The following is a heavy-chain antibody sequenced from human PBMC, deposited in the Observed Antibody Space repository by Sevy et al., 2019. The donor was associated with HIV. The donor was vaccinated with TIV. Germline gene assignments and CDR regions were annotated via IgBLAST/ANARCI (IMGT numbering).Heavy chain of an antibody. V-gene: IGHV4-31*03. CDR3: AYVVRGDHLYNFDY. CDR1: GGSIYSGGYY. CDR2: IYYSGST. J-gene: IGHJ4*02. D-gene: IGHD3-10*01. Sequence: SETLSLTCSVSGGSIYSGGYYWTWIRQHPGKGLECIGYIYYSGSTYYNPSLKSRFTISVDTSKNQFSLKLSYLTAAATAVYYCAYVVRGDHLYNFDYWGQETLVTVSS.